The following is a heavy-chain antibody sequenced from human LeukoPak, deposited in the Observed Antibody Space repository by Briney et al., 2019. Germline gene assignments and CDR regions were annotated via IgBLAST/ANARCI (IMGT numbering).Heavy chain of an antibody. D-gene: IGHD1-7*01. CDR2: ISGSGGST. CDR1: GFTFSSYA. Sequence: GGSLRLSCAASGFTFSSYAMSWVCQAPGKGLEWVSAISGSGGSTYYADSVKGRFTISRDNSKNTLYLQMNSLRAEDTAIFYCAKDVYNWNFYFDYWGQGTLVTVSS. V-gene: IGHV3-23*01. J-gene: IGHJ4*02. CDR3: AKDVYNWNFYFDY.